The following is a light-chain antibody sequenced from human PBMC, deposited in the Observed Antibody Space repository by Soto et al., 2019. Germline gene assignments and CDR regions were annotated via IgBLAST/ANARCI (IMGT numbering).Light chain of an antibody. CDR3: MQSTQLPPT. CDR1: HTISSSY. V-gene: IGKV3-20*01. Sequence: EIVLTQSPGTLSLSPGERATLSCRASHTISSSYLAWYQQKPGQAPRLLMYGISRRATGIPDRFSGSGSGTDFTLEISRVETDDVGIYYCMQSTQLPPTFGQGTKVDIK. CDR2: GIS. J-gene: IGKJ1*01.